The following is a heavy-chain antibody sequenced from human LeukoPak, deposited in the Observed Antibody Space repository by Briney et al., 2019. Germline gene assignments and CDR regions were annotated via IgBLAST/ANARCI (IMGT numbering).Heavy chain of an antibody. CDR2: IIPIFGTA. Sequence: SVRVSCKTSRVSFSIYALSCVRQTPGQRLGWMLMIIPIFGTANCAEKIRGRATPTTDESTCTAYMEPSSMRSEDTAVYYCARDGPYYYYFDYWGQGTLVTVSS. CDR1: RVSFSIYA. CDR3: ARDGPYYYYFDY. D-gene: IGHD3-10*01. J-gene: IGHJ4*02. V-gene: IGHV1-69*05.